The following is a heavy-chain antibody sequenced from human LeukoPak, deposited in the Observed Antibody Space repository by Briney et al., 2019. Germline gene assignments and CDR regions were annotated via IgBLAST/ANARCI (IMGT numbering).Heavy chain of an antibody. CDR2: IYYSGST. D-gene: IGHD5-24*01. CDR3: ARDRDGYTLDY. Sequence: LRLSCAASGFTFSSYAMSWVRQAPGKGLEWIGYIYYSGSTYYNPSLKSRVTISVDTSKNQFSLKLSSVTAADTAVYYCARDRDGYTLDYWGQGTLVTVSS. V-gene: IGHV4-30-4*08. J-gene: IGHJ4*02. CDR1: GFTFSSYA.